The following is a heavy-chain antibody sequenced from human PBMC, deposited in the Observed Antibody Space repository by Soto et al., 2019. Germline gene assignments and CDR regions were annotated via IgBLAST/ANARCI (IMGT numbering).Heavy chain of an antibody. J-gene: IGHJ1*01. CDR3: ARPTIPDNMMAPLKY. Sequence: QLQLQESGPRVVKPAETLSLTCSVSGGSIKGPTYYWGWVRQPPGKGLEWIGLVYHSGSTFYNPSLKSRLTLSVAKSKNQFPLSLKSATVAETAVYFCARPTIPDNMMAPLKYWGTGILVTVSS. D-gene: IGHD3-16*01. V-gene: IGHV4-39*01. CDR2: VYHSGST. CDR1: GGSIKGPTYY.